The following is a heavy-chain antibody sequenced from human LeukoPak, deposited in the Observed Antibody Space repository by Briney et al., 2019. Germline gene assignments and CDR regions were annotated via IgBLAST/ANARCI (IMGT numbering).Heavy chain of an antibody. D-gene: IGHD3-22*01. J-gene: IGHJ3*02. Sequence: SETLSLTCAVYGGSFSGYYWSWIRQPPGKGLEWIGEINHSGSTNYNPSLKSRVTISVDTSKNQFSLKLSSVTAADTAVYYCARGYYYDRPPDAFDIWGQGTMVTVSS. V-gene: IGHV4-34*01. CDR3: ARGYYYDRPPDAFDI. CDR1: GGSFSGYY. CDR2: INHSGST.